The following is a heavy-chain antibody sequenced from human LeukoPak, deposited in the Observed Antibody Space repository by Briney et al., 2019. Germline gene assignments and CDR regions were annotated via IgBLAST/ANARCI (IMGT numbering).Heavy chain of an antibody. D-gene: IGHD2/OR15-2a*01. CDR3: AKEIVRGGAFDI. V-gene: IGHV3-23*01. Sequence: GESLKISCAASGFTFSSYGMTWVRQAPGEGLEWVSSISDTGGGIYYADSVKGRFTISRDNFQNTLYLHMNNLKVEDTAIYYCAKEIVRGGAFDIWGQGTVVTVSS. CDR1: GFTFSSYG. CDR2: ISDTGGGI. J-gene: IGHJ3*02.